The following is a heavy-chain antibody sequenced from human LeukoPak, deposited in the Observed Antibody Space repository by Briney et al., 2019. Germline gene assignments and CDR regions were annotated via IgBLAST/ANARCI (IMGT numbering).Heavy chain of an antibody. CDR2: IYPGDSDT. CDR1: GYSFTSYW. CDR3: ARSPPFCGGDCYSSAFDI. Sequence: GESLKISCKGSGYSFTSYWIGWVRQMPGKGLEWMGIIYPGDSDTRYSPSFQGQVTISADKSISTAYLQWSSLKASDTAMYYCARSPPFCGGDCYSSAFDIWGQGTMVTVSS. D-gene: IGHD2-21*02. V-gene: IGHV5-51*01. J-gene: IGHJ3*02.